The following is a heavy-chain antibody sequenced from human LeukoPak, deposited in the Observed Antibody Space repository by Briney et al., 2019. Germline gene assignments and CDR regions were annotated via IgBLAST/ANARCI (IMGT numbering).Heavy chain of an antibody. V-gene: IGHV3-20*04. CDR2: FKWNGGST. J-gene: IGHJ3*02. Sequence: RTGGSLRLSCAASGFTFDDNGMSWVRQVPGKGLEWVSGFKWNGGSTGYADSVKGRFTISRDNAKNSLFLQMKSLRAEDTALYYCARLLPGVEDAFDIWGQGTMVTVSS. CDR3: ARLLPGVEDAFDI. D-gene: IGHD3-10*01. CDR1: GFTFDDNG.